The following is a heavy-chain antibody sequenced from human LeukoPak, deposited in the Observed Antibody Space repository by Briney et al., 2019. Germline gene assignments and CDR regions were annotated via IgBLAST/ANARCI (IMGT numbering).Heavy chain of an antibody. CDR3: ARDTSTMIVGH. V-gene: IGHV3-9*01. D-gene: IGHD3-22*01. CDR1: GFIFDDYA. Sequence: GGSLRLSCAASGFIFDDYAMHWVRQTPGKGLEWVSSISWNSGNIDYADSVKGRFTISRDNAKNSLYLQMNSLRAEDTAVYYCARDTSTMIVGHWGQGTLVTVSS. J-gene: IGHJ5*02. CDR2: ISWNSGNI.